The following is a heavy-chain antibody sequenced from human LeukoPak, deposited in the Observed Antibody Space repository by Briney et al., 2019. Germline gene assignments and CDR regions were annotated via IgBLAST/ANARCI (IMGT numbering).Heavy chain of an antibody. CDR1: GGTFSSYA. CDR2: IIPIFGTA. Sequence: SVKVSCKASGGTFSSYAISWVRQAPGQGLEWMGGIIPIFGTANYAQKLQGRVTMTTDTSTSTAYMELRSLRSDDTAVYYCARVVDDCSGGSCYSDWFDPWGQGTLVTVSS. J-gene: IGHJ5*02. V-gene: IGHV1-69*05. D-gene: IGHD2-15*01. CDR3: ARVVDDCSGGSCYSDWFDP.